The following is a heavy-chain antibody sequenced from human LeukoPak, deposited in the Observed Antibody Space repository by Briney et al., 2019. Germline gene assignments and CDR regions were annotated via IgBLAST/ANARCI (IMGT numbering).Heavy chain of an antibody. Sequence: GGSLRLSCVASGFTFSSYGMHWVRQAPGKGLEWVAVIAYDGSHKSYADSVKGRFTISRDNSNYTLDLQMNSLRPEDTAVYYCATSRAVASPPIDYWGQGTLVTVSS. CDR1: GFTFSSYG. V-gene: IGHV3-30*03. CDR2: IAYDGSHK. CDR3: ATSRAVASPPIDY. D-gene: IGHD6-19*01. J-gene: IGHJ4*02.